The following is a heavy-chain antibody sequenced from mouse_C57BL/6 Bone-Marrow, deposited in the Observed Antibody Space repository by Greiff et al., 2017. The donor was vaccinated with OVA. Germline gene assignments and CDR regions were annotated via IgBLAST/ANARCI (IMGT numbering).Heavy chain of an antibody. D-gene: IGHD2-4*01. CDR1: GFTFSDYG. CDR2: ISSGSSTI. CDR3: AKGIYDYDAWFAY. Sequence: DVKLVESGGGLVKPGGSLKLSCAASGFTFSDYGMHWVRQAPEQGLEWVAYISSGSSTISYADTVKGRFTISRDNAKNTLFLQMTSLGSEDTAMYYCAKGIYDYDAWFAYWGQGTLVTVSA. V-gene: IGHV5-17*01. J-gene: IGHJ3*01.